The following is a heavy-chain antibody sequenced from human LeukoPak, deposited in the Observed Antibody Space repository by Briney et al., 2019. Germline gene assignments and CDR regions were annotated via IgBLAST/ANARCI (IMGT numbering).Heavy chain of an antibody. CDR2: INPNSGGT. CDR3: ARGSNDVNYSGSTTVTLDY. D-gene: IGHD1-26*01. CDR1: GYTSTGYY. J-gene: IGHJ4*02. V-gene: IGHV1-2*04. Sequence: ASVKVSCKASGYTSTGYYMHWVRQAPGQGLEWMGWINPNSGGTNYAQKFQGWVTMTRDTSISTAYMELSRLRSDDTAVYYCARGSNDVNYSGSTTVTLDYWGQGTLVTVSS.